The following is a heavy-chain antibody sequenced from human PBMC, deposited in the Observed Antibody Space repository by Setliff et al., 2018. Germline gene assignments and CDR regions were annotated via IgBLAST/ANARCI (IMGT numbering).Heavy chain of an antibody. CDR2: IYYSGST. CDR3: ATRMPDYYGSGGNWFDP. J-gene: IGHJ5*02. Sequence: PSETLSLTCTVSGGSISSGDYYWSWIRQPPGKGLEWIGYIYYSGSTYYNPSLKSRVTISVDTSKNQFSLKLSSVTAAETAVYYCATRMPDYYGSGGNWFDPWGQGTLVTVSS. V-gene: IGHV4-30-4*08. D-gene: IGHD3-10*01. CDR1: GGSISSGDYY.